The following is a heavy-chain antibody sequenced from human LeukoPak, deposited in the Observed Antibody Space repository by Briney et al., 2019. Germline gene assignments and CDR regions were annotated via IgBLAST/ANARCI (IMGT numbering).Heavy chain of an antibody. D-gene: IGHD4-11*01. J-gene: IGHJ5*01. V-gene: IGHV3-74*01. CDR1: GFTFSTFW. CDR3: ARGTHFSNSYSWLES. Sequence: GGSLRLSCAASGFTFSTFWMHWVRQAPGKGLVWVSRINNDGTTTNYADSVKGRFTISRDNAKSTLYLQLNSLRAEDAAVYYCARGTHFSNSYSWLESWGQGTLVTVSS. CDR2: INNDGTTT.